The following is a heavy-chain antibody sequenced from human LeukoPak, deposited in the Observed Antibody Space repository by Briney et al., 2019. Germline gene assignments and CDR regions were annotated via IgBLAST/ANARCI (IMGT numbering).Heavy chain of an antibody. CDR1: EFTFSSYW. J-gene: IGHJ4*02. CDR3: ARDLWAQKLPHRYFDY. CDR2: IKQDGSEI. V-gene: IGHV3-7*05. Sequence: GGSLRLSCAASEFTFSSYWMTWVRQAPGKGLEWVANIKQDGSEIYYMDSVKGRFTISRDNAKNSLYLQMNSLRAEDTAVYYCARDLWAQKLPHRYFDYWGQGTLVTVSS. D-gene: IGHD6-13*01.